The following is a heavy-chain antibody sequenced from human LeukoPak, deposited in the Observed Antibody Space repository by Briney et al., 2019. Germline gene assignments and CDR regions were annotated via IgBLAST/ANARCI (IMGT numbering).Heavy chain of an antibody. CDR1: GYTFSSYE. CDR2: MNPNSGNT. V-gene: IGHV1-8*01. D-gene: IGHD3-10*01. Sequence: ASVKVSCKTSGYTFSSYEINWVRQPPGQGLEWMGWMNPNSGNTAYAQKFQGRVTMTRDVSIRTAYMELSRLRSEDTAVYYCVRLFVQEPSGWFDPWGQGTLVTVS. J-gene: IGHJ5*02. CDR3: VRLFVQEPSGWFDP.